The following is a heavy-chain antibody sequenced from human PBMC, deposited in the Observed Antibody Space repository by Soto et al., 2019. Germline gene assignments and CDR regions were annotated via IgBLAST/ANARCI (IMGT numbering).Heavy chain of an antibody. CDR3: ARAKEQWLSNAWFDY. CDR1: GFTFSSYA. V-gene: IGHV3-30-3*01. J-gene: IGHJ5*01. D-gene: IGHD6-19*01. Sequence: PGGSLRLSCAASGFTFSSYAMHWVRQAPGKGLEWVAVISYDGSNKYYADSVKGRFTISRDNSKNTLYLQMNSLRAEDTAVYYCARAKEQWLSNAWFDYWGQGTLVTVSS. CDR2: ISYDGSNK.